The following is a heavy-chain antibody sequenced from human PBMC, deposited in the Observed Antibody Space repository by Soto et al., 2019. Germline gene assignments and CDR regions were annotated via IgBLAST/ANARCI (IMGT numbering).Heavy chain of an antibody. Sequence: GGSLRLSCAASGFTFSSYAMHWVRQAPGKGLEWVAVISYDGSNKYYADSVKGRFTISRDNSKNTLYLQMNSLRAEDTAVYYCAREGVSEVGTVTFDYWGQGTLVTVSS. CDR3: AREGVSEVGTVTFDY. D-gene: IGHD4-4*01. CDR2: ISYDGSNK. CDR1: GFTFSSYA. J-gene: IGHJ4*02. V-gene: IGHV3-30-3*01.